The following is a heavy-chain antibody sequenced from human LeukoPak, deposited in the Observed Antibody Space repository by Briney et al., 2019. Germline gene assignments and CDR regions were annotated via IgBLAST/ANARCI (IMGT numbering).Heavy chain of an antibody. D-gene: IGHD3-3*01. CDR1: GGSITNYY. J-gene: IGHJ5*02. V-gene: IGHV4-59*12. CDR2: IYYSGST. CDR3: ARDSYDFWSGYVRFDP. Sequence: SETLSLTCTVSGGSITNYYWSWIRQPPGKGLEWIGYIYYSGSTNYNPSLKSRLIISVDTSKNQFFLKLSSVTAADTAMYYCARDSYDFWSGYVRFDPWGQGTLVTVSS.